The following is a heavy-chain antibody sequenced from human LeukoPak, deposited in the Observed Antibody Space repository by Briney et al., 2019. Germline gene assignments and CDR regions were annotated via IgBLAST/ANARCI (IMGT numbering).Heavy chain of an antibody. Sequence: ASVKVSCKASGYTFTGYYMHWVRQAPGQGLEWMGWINPNSGGTNYAQKFQGWVTMTRDTSISTAYMELSRLRSGDTAVYYCARVSDDSSGYYFKRNDAFDIWGQGTMVTVSS. CDR3: ARVSDDSSGYYFKRNDAFDI. J-gene: IGHJ3*02. D-gene: IGHD3-22*01. CDR2: INPNSGGT. CDR1: GYTFTGYY. V-gene: IGHV1-2*04.